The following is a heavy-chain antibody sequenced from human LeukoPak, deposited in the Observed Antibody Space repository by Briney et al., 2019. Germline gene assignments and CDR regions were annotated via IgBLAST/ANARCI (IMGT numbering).Heavy chain of an antibody. CDR3: ARGGYGYTYGYGDY. Sequence: PGGSLRLSCAASGFTFSSYSMNWVRQAPGKGLEWVSYISSSSSTIYYADSVKGRFTISRDNAKNSLYLQMNSLRDEDTAVYYCARGGYGYTYGYGDYWGQGTLVTVSS. CDR2: ISSSSSTI. J-gene: IGHJ4*02. V-gene: IGHV3-48*02. CDR1: GFTFSSYS. D-gene: IGHD5-18*01.